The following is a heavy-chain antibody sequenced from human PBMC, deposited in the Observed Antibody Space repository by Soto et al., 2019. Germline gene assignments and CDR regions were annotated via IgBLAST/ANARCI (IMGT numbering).Heavy chain of an antibody. J-gene: IGHJ5*02. CDR3: ARQRRISAGGKAWFEP. CDR2: ISPGDSDT. V-gene: IGHV5-51*01. CDR1: GYNFTTYW. D-gene: IGHD6-13*01. Sequence: GGSLKISCKGSGYNFTTYWIGCVRQMPGKGLEWIGIISPGDSDTRYSPSFQGQVTISADKSISTAFLQWSSLKASDTAIYYCARQRRISAGGKAWFEPWGEGTLVTVSS.